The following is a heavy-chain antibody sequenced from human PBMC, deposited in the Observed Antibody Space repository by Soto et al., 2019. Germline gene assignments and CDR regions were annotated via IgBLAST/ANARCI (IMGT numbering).Heavy chain of an antibody. CDR2: ITSSRSNFT. J-gene: IGHJ4*02. V-gene: IGHV3-11*06. CDR3: VRDRGYSGFFY. D-gene: IGHD5-12*01. CDR1: GFTFSDYY. Sequence: QVQLVESGGGLVKPGGSLRLSCAASGFTFSDYYMSWIRQAPGKGLEWVSYITSSRSNFTNYADSVKGRFTISRDNAKNLVYLQMDSLRVEDTAVYYCVRDRGYSGFFYWGQGALVTVSA.